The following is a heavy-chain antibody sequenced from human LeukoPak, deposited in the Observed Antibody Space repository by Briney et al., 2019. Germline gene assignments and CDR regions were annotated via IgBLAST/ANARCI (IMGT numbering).Heavy chain of an antibody. CDR2: ISDDTYNI. V-gene: IGHV3-48*01. Sequence: GGSLRLSCAASGFTFSSHSMSWVRQAPRRGLEWVSFISDDTYNIYYADSVRGRFTVSRDNARDSLYLQLNSLRAEDTAVYYCTRHQRASQYYFDYWGQGTLVTASS. CDR3: TRHQRASQYYFDY. CDR1: GFTFSSHS. J-gene: IGHJ4*02.